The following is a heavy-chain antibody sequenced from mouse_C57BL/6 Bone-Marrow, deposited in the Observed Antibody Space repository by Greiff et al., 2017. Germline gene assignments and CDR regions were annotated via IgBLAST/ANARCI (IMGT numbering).Heavy chain of an antibody. CDR1: GYTFTNYW. Sequence: VQLQQPGAELVKPGASVKLSCKASGYTFTNYWMHWVKQRPGQGLEWIGMMHPNGGSPDYNEKFKSEATLSVDKSSRTAYMELSSLTSEDSAVYYCERSYDYDDYTMDYWGQGTSVPVSS. J-gene: IGHJ4*01. CDR3: ERSYDYDDYTMDY. D-gene: IGHD2-4*01. V-gene: IGHV1-64*01. CDR2: MHPNGGSP.